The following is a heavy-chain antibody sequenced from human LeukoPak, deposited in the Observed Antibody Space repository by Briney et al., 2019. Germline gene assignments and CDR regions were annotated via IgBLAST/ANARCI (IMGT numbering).Heavy chain of an antibody. D-gene: IGHD1-26*01. V-gene: IGHV3-23*01. CDR2: ISGSGAST. CDR3: AKDVGKWESLHFFNY. Sequence: GGSLRLSCLTSGFTFSTNAMSWVRQAPGKGLEWISGISGSGASTYYADSVTGRFTISRDNSRNTLYLQMNGLRGDDMAVYYCAKDVGKWESLHFFNYWGQGTLVTVSS. J-gene: IGHJ4*02. CDR1: GFTFSTNA.